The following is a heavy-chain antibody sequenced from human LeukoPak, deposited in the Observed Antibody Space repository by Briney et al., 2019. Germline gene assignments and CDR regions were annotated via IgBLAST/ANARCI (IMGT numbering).Heavy chain of an antibody. J-gene: IGHJ6*02. Sequence: PGGSLRLSCVASGFTFRNYAMSWVRQAPGKGLESVSTISGSASDTHYADSVKGRFTISRDNAKNSLYLQMNSLRAEDTAVYYCATLARPVYSDYDSTGVWGQGTTVTVSS. D-gene: IGHD5-12*01. CDR2: ISGSASDT. CDR1: GFTFRNYA. CDR3: ATLARPVYSDYDSTGV. V-gene: IGHV3-21*04.